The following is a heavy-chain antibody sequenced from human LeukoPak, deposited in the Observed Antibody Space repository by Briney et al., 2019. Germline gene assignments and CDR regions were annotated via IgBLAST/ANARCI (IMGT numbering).Heavy chain of an antibody. CDR3: ARAGYSNRWDGVDY. CDR1: GYNFNFYW. J-gene: IGHJ4*02. D-gene: IGHD2/OR15-2a*01. Sequence: GESLKISCHGSGYNFNFYWIAWVRQMPGKGLEFMGIIYPGDSDTRYSPSFQGQVTISVDKSINTAYLQWSSLKASDSAMYYCARAGYSNRWDGVDYWGQGTLVTVSS. CDR2: IYPGDSDT. V-gene: IGHV5-51*01.